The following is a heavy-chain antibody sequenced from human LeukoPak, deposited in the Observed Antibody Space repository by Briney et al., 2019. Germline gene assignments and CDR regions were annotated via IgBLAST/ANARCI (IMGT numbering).Heavy chain of an antibody. CDR2: IIPIFGTA. CDR1: GGTFSSYA. J-gene: IGHJ3*02. CDR3: ASYDSSGYYYDGDAFDI. Sequence: SVKVSCKASGGTFSSYAISWVRQAPGQGLEWMGGIIPIFGTANYAQKFQGRVTITADESTSTAYMELSSLRSEDTAVYYCASYDSSGYYYDGDAFDIWGQGTMVTVSS. D-gene: IGHD3-22*01. V-gene: IGHV1-69*13.